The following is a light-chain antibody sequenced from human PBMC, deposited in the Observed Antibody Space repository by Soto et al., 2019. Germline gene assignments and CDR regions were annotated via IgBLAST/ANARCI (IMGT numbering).Light chain of an antibody. CDR3: QKYHNSPSFT. Sequence: EIVLTQSPATLSVSPGERATLSCRASQNIGINLAWYQQKPGQAPRLLMYGASTRANGIPATFSGSGSGTEFTLTINSLQSEDFALYYCQKYHNSPSFTFGPGTTVDAK. J-gene: IGKJ3*01. V-gene: IGKV3-15*01. CDR1: QNIGIN. CDR2: GAS.